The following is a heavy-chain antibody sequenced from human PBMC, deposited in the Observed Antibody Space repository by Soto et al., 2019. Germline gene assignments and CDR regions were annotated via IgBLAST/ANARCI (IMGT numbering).Heavy chain of an antibody. CDR3: ARANRAVAPMDRGDVDL. Sequence: SETLSLTCSVSVGSISSGGYSWSWIRQPPGKGLEWIGYIYHSGSTYYNPSLKSRVTISVDRSKNQFSLKLSSVTAADTAVYYCARANRAVAPMDRGDVDLWGKGTLVTVSS. V-gene: IGHV4-30-2*01. CDR1: VGSISSGGYS. D-gene: IGHD6-19*01. CDR2: IYHSGST. J-gene: IGHJ5*02.